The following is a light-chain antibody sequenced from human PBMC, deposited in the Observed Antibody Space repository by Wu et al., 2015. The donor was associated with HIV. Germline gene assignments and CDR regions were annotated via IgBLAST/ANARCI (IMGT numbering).Light chain of an antibody. Sequence: EIALRQYPGTLSLSPGARAILSCRASQSVSNRYLAWYQQKPGQAPRLLISGASSRATGIPDRFSGRGAGTDFNLIISSLEPEDFAVYYCQQYGSLPITFGQGTRLE. CDR1: QSVSNRY. CDR2: GAS. CDR3: QQYGSLPIT. J-gene: IGKJ5*01. V-gene: IGKV3-20*01.